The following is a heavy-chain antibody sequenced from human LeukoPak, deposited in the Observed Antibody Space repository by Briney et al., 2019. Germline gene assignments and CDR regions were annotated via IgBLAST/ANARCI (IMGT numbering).Heavy chain of an antibody. Sequence: GESLKISCKASGYMFTSYWIGWVRQMPGKGLEWMGVIHPGEYERRYSPSFEGQVTISADKSISTAYLQWSSLKASDTAMYYCARLSDQIPPGAFDIWGQGTMVTVSS. CDR3: ARLSDQIPPGAFDI. J-gene: IGHJ3*02. V-gene: IGHV5-51*01. CDR2: IHPGEYER. CDR1: GYMFTSYW.